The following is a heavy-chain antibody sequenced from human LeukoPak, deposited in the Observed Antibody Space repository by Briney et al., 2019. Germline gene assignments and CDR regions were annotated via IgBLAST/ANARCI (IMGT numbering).Heavy chain of an antibody. Sequence: PGGSLRLSCAASGFTFTTYWMHWVRQAPGKGLVWVSDINVDGNRANYADSVKGRFTISRDNAKNSLYLQMNSLRAEDTAVYYCARAPENYYDSSGPTGGLFDYWGQGTLVTVSS. CDR2: INVDGNRA. CDR3: ARAPENYYDSSGPTGGLFDY. D-gene: IGHD3-22*01. CDR1: GFTFTTYW. J-gene: IGHJ4*02. V-gene: IGHV3-74*01.